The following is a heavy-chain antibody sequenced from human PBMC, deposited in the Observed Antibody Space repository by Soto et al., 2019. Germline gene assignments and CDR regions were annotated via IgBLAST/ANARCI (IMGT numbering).Heavy chain of an antibody. Sequence: GASVKVSCKASGYTFTSYYMHWVRQAPGQGLEWMGIINPSGGSTSYAQKFQGRVTMTRDTSTSTVYMELSSLRSEDTAVYYCATDQLGSGYSEYYFDYWGQGTLVTVSS. CDR2: INPSGGST. CDR1: GYTFTSYY. J-gene: IGHJ4*02. CDR3: ATDQLGSGYSEYYFDY. D-gene: IGHD3-22*01. V-gene: IGHV1-46*01.